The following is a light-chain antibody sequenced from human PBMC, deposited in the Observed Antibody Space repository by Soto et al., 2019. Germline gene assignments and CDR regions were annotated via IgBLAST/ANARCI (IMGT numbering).Light chain of an antibody. J-gene: IGLJ1*01. CDR2: EVS. Sequence: QSALTQPASVSGSPGQSITIACTGTGSDVGGYNYVFWYQQHPRKAPKLKIYEVSNRTSGVSNRVSGSKSGNTASLTISGLHAEDEADYYCSSYTSSSTLGVFGTGTKLTVL. CDR1: GSDVGGYNY. V-gene: IGLV2-14*01. CDR3: SSYTSSSTLGV.